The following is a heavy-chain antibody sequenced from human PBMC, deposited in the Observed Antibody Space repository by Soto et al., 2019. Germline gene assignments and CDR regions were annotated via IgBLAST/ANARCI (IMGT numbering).Heavy chain of an antibody. CDR3: AKETDYYDSSGYYPDAFDI. CDR1: GFTFSSYG. V-gene: IGHV3-30*18. Sequence: GGSLRLSCAASGFTFSSYGMHWVRQAPGKGLEWVAVISYDGSNKYYADSVKGRFTISRDNSKNTLYLQMNSLRAEDTAVYYWAKETDYYDSSGYYPDAFDIWGQGTMVTVSS. J-gene: IGHJ3*02. CDR2: ISYDGSNK. D-gene: IGHD3-22*01.